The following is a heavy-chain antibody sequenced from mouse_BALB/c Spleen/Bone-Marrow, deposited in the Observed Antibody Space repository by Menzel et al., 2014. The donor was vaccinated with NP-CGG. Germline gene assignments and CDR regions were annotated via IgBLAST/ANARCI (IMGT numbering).Heavy chain of an antibody. V-gene: IGHV5-6-4*01. D-gene: IGHD1-1*01. CDR1: GFTFSSYT. Sequence: EVQGVESGGGLVKPGGSLKLSCAASGFTFSSYTMSWVRQTPEKRLEWVATISSGGSYTYYPDSVKGRFTISRDNAKNTLYLQMSGLKSEDTAMYYCTRDPFYYGSSYAMDYWGQGTSVTVSS. CDR2: ISSGGSYT. J-gene: IGHJ4*01. CDR3: TRDPFYYGSSYAMDY.